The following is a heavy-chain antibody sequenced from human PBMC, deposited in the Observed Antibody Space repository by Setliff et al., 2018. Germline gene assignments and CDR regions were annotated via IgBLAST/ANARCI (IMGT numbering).Heavy chain of an antibody. Sequence: ASVKVSCKTSGFMFSTYGLSWVRQAPGQAPEWIGCISGYTGDTNYAPKFRDRVTLTIDPSSTTAYMELRSLKSDGTAFYYCARSSAPSVVLAADFDFWGQGTLVTAPQ. CDR3: ARSSAPSVVLAADFDF. D-gene: IGHD3-9*01. CDR1: GFMFSTYG. V-gene: IGHV1-18*01. J-gene: IGHJ4*02. CDR2: ISGYTGDT.